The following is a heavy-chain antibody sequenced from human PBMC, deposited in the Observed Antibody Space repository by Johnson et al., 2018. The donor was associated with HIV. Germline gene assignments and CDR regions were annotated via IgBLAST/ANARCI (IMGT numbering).Heavy chain of an antibody. CDR1: GFTFDTYG. Sequence: VKLVESGGGVVRPGGSLRLSCAASGFTFDTYGMTWVRQSPGKGLEWVSVITFNGGGTGYADFVKGRFTISRDNAKNSLYLQMNSLRAEDTALYYCAIEPQLDTRSNSVALDVWGQGTMVTVSS. D-gene: IGHD1-26*01. J-gene: IGHJ3*01. CDR2: ITFNGGGT. V-gene: IGHV3-20*04. CDR3: AIEPQLDTRSNSVALDV.